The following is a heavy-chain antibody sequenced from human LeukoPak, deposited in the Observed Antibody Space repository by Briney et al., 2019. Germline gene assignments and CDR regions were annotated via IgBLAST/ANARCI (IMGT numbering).Heavy chain of an antibody. V-gene: IGHV1-2*02. D-gene: IGHD6-19*01. J-gene: IGHJ4*01. CDR1: GYTFTGHH. CDR2: IDPNSGGT. CDR3: AKWRGYSSGWSGPFDD. Sequence: ASVKVSCKASGYTFTGHHMHWVRQAPGQGLEWMGWIDPNSGGTNYAQKFQGRVTVTRDTSISTAYMELSRLKSNDTAVYYCAKWRGYSSGWSGPFDDWGQGTLVTVSS.